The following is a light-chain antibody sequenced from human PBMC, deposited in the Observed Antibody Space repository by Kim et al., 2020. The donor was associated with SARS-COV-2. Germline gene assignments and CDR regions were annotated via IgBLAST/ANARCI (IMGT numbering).Light chain of an antibody. J-gene: IGLJ1*01. CDR1: SIGRKN. CDR3: QVWVSTTNV. CDR2: RDN. V-gene: IGLV3-9*01. Sequence: SVALGQAGRMPCGGDSIGRKNVPWYQQKPGQAPVLVIYRDNNRPSGIPERFSGSNSGNTATLTISRAQAGDEADYYCQVWVSTTNVFGTGTKVTVL.